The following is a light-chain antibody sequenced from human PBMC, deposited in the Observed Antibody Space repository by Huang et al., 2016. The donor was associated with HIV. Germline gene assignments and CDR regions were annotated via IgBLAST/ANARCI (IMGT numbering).Light chain of an antibody. CDR1: QSLLHSNGYNY. CDR3: MQALQTPRT. J-gene: IGKJ1*01. CDR2: LGS. Sequence: DIVMTQSPLSLPVTPGEPASISCRSSQSLLHSNGYNYLDWYLQKPGQSPQLLIYLGSNRVSGVPDRCSGSGSGTDFTLKISRVEAEDVGVYYCMQALQTPRTFGQGTKVEIK. V-gene: IGKV2-28*01.